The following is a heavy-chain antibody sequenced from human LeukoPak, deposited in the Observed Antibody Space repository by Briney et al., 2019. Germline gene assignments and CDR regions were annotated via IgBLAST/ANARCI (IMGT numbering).Heavy chain of an antibody. D-gene: IGHD2-2*01. CDR1: GYTLTGYY. CDR3: ARGSIVVVPAASVFDP. J-gene: IGHJ5*02. V-gene: IGHV1-2*02. Sequence: ASVKVSCKASGYTLTGYYLHWVRQAPGQGLEWMGWINPNSGDTNFAQKFQGRVTMTRDTSISTAYMELSRLRSDDTAVYYCARGSIVVVPAASVFDPWGQGTLVTVSS. CDR2: INPNSGDT.